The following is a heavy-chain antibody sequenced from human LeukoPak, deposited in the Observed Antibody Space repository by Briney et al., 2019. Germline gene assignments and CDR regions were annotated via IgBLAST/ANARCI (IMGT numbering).Heavy chain of an antibody. CDR3: ARGGGVGATQAVWFDP. CDR2: INPNSGGT. V-gene: IGHV1-2*02. D-gene: IGHD1-26*01. CDR1: GYTFTDYY. J-gene: IGHJ5*02. Sequence: ASVKVSCKASGYTFTDYYMHWVRQAPGQGLEWMGWINPNSGGTNYAQKFQGRVTMTRDTSISTAYMELSRLRSDDTAAYYCARGGGVGATQAVWFDPWGQGTLVTVSS.